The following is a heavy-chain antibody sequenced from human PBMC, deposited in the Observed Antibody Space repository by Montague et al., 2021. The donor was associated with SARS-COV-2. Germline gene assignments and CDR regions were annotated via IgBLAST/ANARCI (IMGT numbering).Heavy chain of an antibody. D-gene: IGHD4-17*01. CDR2: TNYRSKWTS. J-gene: IGHJ4*02. CDR3: VRDTGSAQAGFDA. CDR1: GDSAWSNAAA. V-gene: IGHV6-1*01. Sequence: CAISGDSAWSNAAAWNWIRQSPSGGLEWLGRTNYRSKWTSDNATSVEGRISIDPDTSKNQFFLHLRSVTPEDTGVYYCVRDTGSAQAGFDAWGQGTLVTVSS.